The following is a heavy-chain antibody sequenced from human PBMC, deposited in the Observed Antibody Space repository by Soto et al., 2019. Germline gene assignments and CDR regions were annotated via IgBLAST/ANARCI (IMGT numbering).Heavy chain of an antibody. Sequence: QVQLQQWGAGLLKPSETLSLTCAVYGGSFSGYYWSWIRQPPGKGLEWIGEINNSGSTNYNPSLKSRVTISVDTSMNQFSLKLSSVTAADTAVYYCARGLSYSSSWYHAGTYTSNFDYWGQGTLVTVSS. CDR1: GGSFSGYY. D-gene: IGHD6-13*01. CDR2: INNSGST. V-gene: IGHV4-34*01. J-gene: IGHJ4*02. CDR3: ARGLSYSSSWYHAGTYTSNFDY.